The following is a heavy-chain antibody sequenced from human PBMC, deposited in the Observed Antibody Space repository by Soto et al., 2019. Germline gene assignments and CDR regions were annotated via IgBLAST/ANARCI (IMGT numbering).Heavy chain of an antibody. D-gene: IGHD2-15*01. Sequence: QVQLVESGGGVVQPGRSLRLSCAASGFTFSSYGMHWVRQAPGKGLEWVAVISYDGSNKYYADSVKGRFTISRDNSKNTLYLQMNSLGAEDTAVYYCAKASCSGGSCYPGGYYFDYWGQGTLVTVSS. CDR2: ISYDGSNK. CDR3: AKASCSGGSCYPGGYYFDY. V-gene: IGHV3-30*18. J-gene: IGHJ4*02. CDR1: GFTFSSYG.